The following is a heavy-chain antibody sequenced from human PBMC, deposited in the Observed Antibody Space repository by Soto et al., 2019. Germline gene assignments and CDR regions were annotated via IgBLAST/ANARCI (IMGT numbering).Heavy chain of an antibody. Sequence: GGSLRLSCAASGFTFSSYGMHWVRQAPGKGLEWVAVISYDGSNKHYADSVKGRFTISRDNSKNTLYLQMNSLRAEDTAVYYCAKDRVSQWMVHYYYYGMDVWGQGTTVTVS. J-gene: IGHJ6*02. D-gene: IGHD6-19*01. CDR2: ISYDGSNK. V-gene: IGHV3-30*18. CDR1: GFTFSSYG. CDR3: AKDRVSQWMVHYYYYGMDV.